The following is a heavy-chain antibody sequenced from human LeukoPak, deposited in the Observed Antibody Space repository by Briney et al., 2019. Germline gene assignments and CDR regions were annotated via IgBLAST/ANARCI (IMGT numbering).Heavy chain of an antibody. CDR3: ARGHPQRGELERPYYFDY. CDR2: ISSRGSNI. Sequence: GGSLRLSCAASGFTFSDYYMTWIRQAPGKGLEWVSYISSRGSNIHHADSVKGRFTISRDNAKNSLYLQMNSLRAEDTAVYYCARGHPQRGELERPYYFDYWGQGTLVTVPS. D-gene: IGHD1-1*01. V-gene: IGHV3-11*01. CDR1: GFTFSDYY. J-gene: IGHJ4*02.